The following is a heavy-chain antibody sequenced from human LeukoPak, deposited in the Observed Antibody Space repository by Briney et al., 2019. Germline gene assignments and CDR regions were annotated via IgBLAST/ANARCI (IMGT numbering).Heavy chain of an antibody. V-gene: IGHV3-30*18. CDR2: ISSDGVNK. CDR1: GFTFSSFG. Sequence: GGSLRLSCAASGFTFSSFGMHWVRQAPGKGLEWVAVISSDGVNKYSADSVKGRFTISRDNSKNTLYLQMSSLRAADTAVYYCAKGQNYYDGSGYYSTDYWGQGTPVTVSS. CDR3: AKGQNYYDGSGYYSTDY. J-gene: IGHJ4*02. D-gene: IGHD3-22*01.